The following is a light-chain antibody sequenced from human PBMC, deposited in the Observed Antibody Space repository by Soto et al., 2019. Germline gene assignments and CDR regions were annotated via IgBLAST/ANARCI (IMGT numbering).Light chain of an antibody. J-gene: IGKJ4*01. Sequence: EIVLTQSPATLSLSPGERPTLSCGASQRVSSSYLAWYQQKPGLAPRLLIYDASSRATGIPDRFSGSGSGTDFTLTISRLEPEDFAGYYFQEYGSSLNFGGGTKVDIK. CDR3: QEYGSSLN. CDR1: QRVSSSY. V-gene: IGKV3D-20*01. CDR2: DAS.